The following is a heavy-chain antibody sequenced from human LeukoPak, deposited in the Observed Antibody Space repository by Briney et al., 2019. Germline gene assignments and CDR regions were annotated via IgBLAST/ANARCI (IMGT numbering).Heavy chain of an antibody. CDR3: ARATTVVTHWYFDL. CDR1: GFTFSSYS. D-gene: IGHD4-23*01. V-gene: IGHV3-21*01. Sequence: GGSLRLSCAASGFTFSSYSMNWVRQAPGKGLEWVSSISSSSYIYYADSVKGRFTISRDNAKNSLYLQMNSLRAEDTAVYYCARATTVVTHWYFDLWGRGTLVTVSS. CDR2: ISSSSYI. J-gene: IGHJ2*01.